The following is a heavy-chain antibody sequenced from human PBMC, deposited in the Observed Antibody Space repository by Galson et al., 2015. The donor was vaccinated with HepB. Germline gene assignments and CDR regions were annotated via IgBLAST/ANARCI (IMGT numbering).Heavy chain of an antibody. Sequence: SLRLSCAASGFTFSSYSMNWVRQAPGKGLEWVSSISSSSSYIYYADSVKGRFTISRDNAKNSLYLQMNSLRAEDTAVYYCARDGGSEVPAAQRFPSDYYYGMDVWGQGTTVTVSS. CDR1: GFTFSSYS. CDR2: ISSSSSYI. CDR3: ARDGGSEVPAAQRFPSDYYYGMDV. D-gene: IGHD2-2*01. V-gene: IGHV3-21*01. J-gene: IGHJ6*02.